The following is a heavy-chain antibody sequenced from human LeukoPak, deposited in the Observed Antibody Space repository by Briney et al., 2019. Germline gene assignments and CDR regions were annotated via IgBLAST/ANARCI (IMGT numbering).Heavy chain of an antibody. CDR2: IGYDGSKI. V-gene: IGHV3-30*02. CDR1: GFTFSRSG. CDR3: AKEGRGGFDI. D-gene: IGHD3-16*01. J-gene: IGHJ3*02. Sequence: GGSLRHSCAASGFTFSRSGMHWVRQAPGKGLEWVTFIGYDGSKIYYADSVKGRFTISRDNSKNTLYLQMNSLRAEDTAVYYCAKEGRGGFDIWGQGTMVTVSS.